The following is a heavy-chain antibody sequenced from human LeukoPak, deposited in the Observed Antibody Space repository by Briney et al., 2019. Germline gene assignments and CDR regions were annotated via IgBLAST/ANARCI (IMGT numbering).Heavy chain of an antibody. V-gene: IGHV3-48*01. CDR1: GLTFSSYS. Sequence: GGSLRLSCAASGLTFSSYSMNWVRQAPGKGLEWVSHISSSSSTIYYADSVKGRFTISRDNAKNSLYLQMNSLRAEDTAVYYCARAGFTFSDYFGSFFDYWGQGTLVTVSS. J-gene: IGHJ4*02. CDR3: ARAGFTFSDYFGSFFDY. CDR2: ISSSSSTI. D-gene: IGHD3-10*01.